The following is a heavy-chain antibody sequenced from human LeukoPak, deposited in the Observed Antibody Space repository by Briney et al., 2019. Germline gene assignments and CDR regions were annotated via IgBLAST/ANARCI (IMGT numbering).Heavy chain of an antibody. V-gene: IGHV1-69*05. D-gene: IGHD6-13*01. J-gene: IGHJ5*02. CDR2: IIPIFGTA. CDR1: GGTFSSYA. CDR3: ASLSRGSSSWYGRYNWFDP. Sequence: SVKVSCKASGGTFSSYAISWVRQAPGQGLEWMGGIIPIFGTANYAQKFQGRVTITTDESTSTAYMELSSLRSEDTAVYYCASLSRGSSSWYGRYNWFDPWGQGTLVTVSS.